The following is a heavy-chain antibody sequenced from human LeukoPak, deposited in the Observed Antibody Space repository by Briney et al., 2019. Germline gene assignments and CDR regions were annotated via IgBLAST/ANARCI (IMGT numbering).Heavy chain of an antibody. CDR3: TREDIVVVPAAQSYYYYMDV. V-gene: IGHV3-49*03. CDR2: IRSKAYGGTT. Sequence: GGSLRLSCTASGFTFGDYAMSWFRQAPGKGLEWVGFIRSKAYGGTTEYAASVKGRFTISRDDFKSIAYLQMNSLKTEDTAVYYCTREDIVVVPAAQSYYYYMDVWGKGTTVTVSS. J-gene: IGHJ6*03. CDR1: GFTFGDYA. D-gene: IGHD2-2*01.